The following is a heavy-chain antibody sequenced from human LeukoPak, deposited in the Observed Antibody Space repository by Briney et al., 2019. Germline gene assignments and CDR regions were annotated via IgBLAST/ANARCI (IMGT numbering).Heavy chain of an antibody. CDR1: GFTVSSNY. J-gene: IGHJ6*02. V-gene: IGHV3-74*01. D-gene: IGHD3-10*01. CDR2: INSDGSST. CDR3: ASQGGLLWFGELSGGMDV. Sequence: GGSLRLSCAASGFTVSSNYMSWVRQAPGKGLVWVSRINSDGSSTSYADSVKGRFTISRDNAKNTLYLQMNSLRAEDTAVYYCASQGGLLWFGELSGGMDVWGQGTTVTVSS.